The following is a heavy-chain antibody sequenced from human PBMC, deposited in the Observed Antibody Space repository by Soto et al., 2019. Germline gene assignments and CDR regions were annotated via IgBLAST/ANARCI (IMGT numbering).Heavy chain of an antibody. CDR3: ARYSDGGLFWSGSLYYYYGMDV. D-gene: IGHD3-3*01. Sequence: PGESLKISCKGSGYSFTSYWIGWVRQMPGKGLEWMGIIYPGDSDTRYSPSFQGQVTISADKSISTAYLQWSSLKASDTAMYYCARYSDGGLFWSGSLYYYYGMDVWGQGTTVTVSS. J-gene: IGHJ6*02. V-gene: IGHV5-51*01. CDR2: IYPGDSDT. CDR1: GYSFTSYW.